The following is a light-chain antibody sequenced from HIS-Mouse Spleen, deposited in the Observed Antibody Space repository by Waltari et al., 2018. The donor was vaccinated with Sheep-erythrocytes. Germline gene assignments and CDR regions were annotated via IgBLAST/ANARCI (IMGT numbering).Light chain of an antibody. J-gene: IGLJ2*01. CDR1: SSYVGGYNY. CDR3: SSYAGNNNLV. Sequence: QSALTQPPSASGSPGQSVTISCTGTSSYVGGYNYVAWYQQHPGKAPKPMIYEVSKRPSGVPDRFSGSKSGNTASLTVSGLQAEDEADYYCSSYAGNNNLVFGGGTKLTVL. CDR2: EVS. V-gene: IGLV2-8*01.